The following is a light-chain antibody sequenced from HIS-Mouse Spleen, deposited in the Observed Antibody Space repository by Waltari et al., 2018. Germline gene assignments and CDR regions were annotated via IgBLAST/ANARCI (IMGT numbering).Light chain of an antibody. J-gene: IGLJ3*02. CDR3: NSRDSSGNHWV. CDR1: SLRSYY. CDR2: GKN. Sequence: SSELTQDPAVSVALGQTVRITCQGASLRSYYASWYQQKPGQAPVLFIYGKNNRPSGIPDRFSGSSSGNTASLTITGAQAEDEADYYCNSRDSSGNHWVFGGGTKLTVL. V-gene: IGLV3-19*01.